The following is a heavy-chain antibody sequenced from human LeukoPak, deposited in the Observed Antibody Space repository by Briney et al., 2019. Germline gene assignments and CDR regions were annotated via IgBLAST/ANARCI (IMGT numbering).Heavy chain of an antibody. V-gene: IGHV3-30*18. D-gene: IGHD5-18*01. Sequence: PGRSLRLSCEASGVTLSDYAMHGPRQAPGKGLEWVAVISREGSEKNYADSVKGRFTISRDSSKTTLYLKMNSLRAEDTAVYHCAKGYHIYSYVFSFGHYWGQGTQVTVSS. CDR2: ISREGSEK. CDR3: AKGYHIYSYVFSFGHY. J-gene: IGHJ4*02. CDR1: GVTLSDYA.